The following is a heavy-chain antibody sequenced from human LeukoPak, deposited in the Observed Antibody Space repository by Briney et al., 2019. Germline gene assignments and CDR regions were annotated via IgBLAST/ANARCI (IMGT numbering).Heavy chain of an antibody. J-gene: IGHJ4*02. V-gene: IGHV3-21*01. CDR2: ISSSSSYI. CDR3: ATNYYDSSGYVDY. Sequence: GGSLRLSCAASGFTFSSYSMNWVRQAPGKGLEWVSSISSSSSYIYYADSVKGRFTISRVNAKNSLYLQMNSLRAEDTAVYYCATNYYDSSGYVDYWGQGTLVTVSS. D-gene: IGHD3-22*01. CDR1: GFTFSSYS.